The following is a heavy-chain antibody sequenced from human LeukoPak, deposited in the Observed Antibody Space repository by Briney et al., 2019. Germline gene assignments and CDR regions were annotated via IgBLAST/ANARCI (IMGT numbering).Heavy chain of an antibody. CDR3: ARGPPVREYYYYYYMDV. J-gene: IGHJ6*03. CDR1: GFTFSSYE. Sequence: GGSLRLSCAASGFTFSSYEMNWVRQAPGKGLEWVSYISSSGSTIYYADSVRGRFTISRDNAKNSLYLQMNSLRAEDTAAYYCARGPPVREYYYYYYMDVWGKGTTVTVSS. CDR2: ISSSGSTI. V-gene: IGHV3-48*03.